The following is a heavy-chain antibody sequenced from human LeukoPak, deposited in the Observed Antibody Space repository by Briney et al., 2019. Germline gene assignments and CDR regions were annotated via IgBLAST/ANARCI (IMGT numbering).Heavy chain of an antibody. D-gene: IGHD4-23*01. CDR1: GGSISSYY. CDR3: ARDMTTVVTPGFDY. V-gene: IGHV4-4*07. Sequence: SETLSLTCTVSGGSISSYYWSWIRQPAGKGLEWIERIYISGSTNYNPSLKSRVTMSVDTSKNQFSLKLSSVTDADTAVYYCARDMTTVVTPGFDYWGQGTLVTVSS. J-gene: IGHJ4*02. CDR2: IYISGST.